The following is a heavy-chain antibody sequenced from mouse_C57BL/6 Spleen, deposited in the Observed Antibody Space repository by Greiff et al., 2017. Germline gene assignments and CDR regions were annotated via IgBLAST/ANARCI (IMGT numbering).Heavy chain of an antibody. CDR1: GFTFSDYG. Sequence: EVMLVESGGGLVKPGGSLTLSCAASGFTFSDYGMHWVRQAPEKGLEWVAYISSGSSTIYYADTVKGRFTISRDNAKNTLFLQMTSLRSEDTAMYYCARQPLYYAMDYWGQGTSVTVSS. CDR2: ISSGSSTI. CDR3: ARQPLYYAMDY. J-gene: IGHJ4*01. V-gene: IGHV5-17*01.